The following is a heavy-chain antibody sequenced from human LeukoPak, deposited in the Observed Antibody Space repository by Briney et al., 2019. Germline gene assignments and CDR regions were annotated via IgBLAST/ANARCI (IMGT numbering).Heavy chain of an antibody. D-gene: IGHD4-17*01. Sequence: PSETLSLTCTVSGGSINNYHWSWIRQPPGKGLEWIGHISYSGSTSYHPSLQSRVTISLDTSKNQFSLQPSSVTAADTATYYCARVGGYGDSDYWGQGTLVTVSS. J-gene: IGHJ4*02. V-gene: IGHV4-59*01. CDR2: ISYSGST. CDR3: ARVGGYGDSDY. CDR1: GGSINNYH.